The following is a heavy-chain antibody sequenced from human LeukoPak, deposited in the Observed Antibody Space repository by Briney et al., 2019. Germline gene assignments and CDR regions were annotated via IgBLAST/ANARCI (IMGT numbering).Heavy chain of an antibody. CDR1: GRSISSYY. CDR3: AKLVPAATFDY. Sequence: PSETLSLTCTASGRSISSYYWGWIRQPPGKGLEWIGSIYYSGSTYYNPPLKSRVTISVDTSKNQFSLKLSSVTAADTAVYYCAKLVPAATFDYWGQGTLVTVSS. J-gene: IGHJ4*02. CDR2: IYYSGST. V-gene: IGHV4-39*01. D-gene: IGHD2-2*01.